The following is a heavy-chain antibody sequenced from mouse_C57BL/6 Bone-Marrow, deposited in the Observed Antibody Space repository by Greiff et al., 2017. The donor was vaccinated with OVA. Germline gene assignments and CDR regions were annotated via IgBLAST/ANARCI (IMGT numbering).Heavy chain of an antibody. V-gene: IGHV1-59*01. J-gene: IGHJ2*01. Sequence: VQLQQPGAELVRPGTSVKLSCKASGYTFTSYWMHWVKQRPGQGLEWIGVIDPSDSYTNYNQKFKGKATLTVDTSSSTAYRQLSSLTSEDSAVYYCARRGYGSSYEDFDYWGQGTTLTVSS. CDR1: GYTFTSYW. CDR3: ARRGYGSSYEDFDY. CDR2: IDPSDSYT. D-gene: IGHD1-1*01.